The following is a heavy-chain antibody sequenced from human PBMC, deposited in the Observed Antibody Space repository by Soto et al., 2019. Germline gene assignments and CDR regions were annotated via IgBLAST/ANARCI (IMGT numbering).Heavy chain of an antibody. CDR3: ARDDPEYYYGMDV. CDR2: IYYSGST. CDR1: GGSISSGGYY. Sequence: SETLSLTCTVSGGSISSGGYYWIWIRHHPGKGLEWIGYIYYSGSTYYNPSLKSRVTISVDTSKNQFSLKLSSVTAADTAVYYCARDDPEYYYGMDVWGQGTTVTVSS. J-gene: IGHJ6*02. V-gene: IGHV4-31*03.